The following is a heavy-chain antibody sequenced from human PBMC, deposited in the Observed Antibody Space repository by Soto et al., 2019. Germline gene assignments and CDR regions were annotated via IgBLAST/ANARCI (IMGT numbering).Heavy chain of an antibody. V-gene: IGHV4-4*02. Sequence: SETLSLTCAVSGGSISSSNWWSWVRQPPGKGLEWIGEIYHGGSTNYNPSLKSRVTISVGKSKNQFSLKLSSVTAADTAVYYCARSTNYDYVWGSYRFSDYFDYWGQGTLVTVSS. CDR1: GGSISSSNW. D-gene: IGHD3-16*02. J-gene: IGHJ4*02. CDR3: ARSTNYDYVWGSYRFSDYFDY. CDR2: IYHGGST.